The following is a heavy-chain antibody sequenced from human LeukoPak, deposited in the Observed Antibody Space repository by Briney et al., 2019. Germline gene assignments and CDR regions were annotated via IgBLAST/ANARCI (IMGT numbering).Heavy chain of an antibody. V-gene: IGHV4-59*08. CDR2: IYVTGST. CDR1: GGSLSLYY. J-gene: IGHJ6*03. Sequence: SETLSLTCTVSGGSLSLYYWNWIRQSPGKGLEWIGYIYVTGSTRYNPYLQSRVTISVDTSRNQFFLKMSFVTAADTAVYYCARHIGGGIEDMDVWGKGTKVTVSS. D-gene: IGHD3-16*02. CDR3: ARHIGGGIEDMDV.